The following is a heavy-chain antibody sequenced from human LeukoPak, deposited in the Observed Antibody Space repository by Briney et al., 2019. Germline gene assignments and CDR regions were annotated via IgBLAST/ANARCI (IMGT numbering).Heavy chain of an antibody. J-gene: IGHJ6*02. CDR3: ARERIVVVPTYYYYGMDV. CDR2: IYSGGST. V-gene: IGHV3-66*01. D-gene: IGHD2-2*01. CDR1: GFTFSSYA. Sequence: GGSLRLSCAASGFTFSSYAMSWVRQAPGKGLEWVSVIYSGGSTYYADSVKGRFTISRDNSKNTLYLQMNSLRAEDTAVYYCARERIVVVPTYYYYGMDVWGQGTTVTVSS.